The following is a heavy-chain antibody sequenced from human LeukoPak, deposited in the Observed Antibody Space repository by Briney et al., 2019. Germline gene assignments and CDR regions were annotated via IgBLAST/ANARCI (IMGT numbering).Heavy chain of an antibody. J-gene: IGHJ4*02. Sequence: GGSLRLSCAASGFTFSSYWMNWVRQASGKGLEWVGRIRSKANSYATAYAASVKGRFTISRDDSKNTAYLQKNSLKTEDTAVYYCTRLGAAPGDYWGQGTLVTVSS. CDR1: GFTFSSYW. CDR3: TRLGAAPGDY. V-gene: IGHV3-73*01. D-gene: IGHD1-26*01. CDR2: IRSKANSYAT.